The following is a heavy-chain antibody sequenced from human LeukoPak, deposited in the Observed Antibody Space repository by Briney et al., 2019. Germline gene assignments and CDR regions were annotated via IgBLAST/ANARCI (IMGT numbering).Heavy chain of an antibody. V-gene: IGHV1-2*02. CDR1: GYTFTGYY. CDR2: INPNSGGT. CDR3: ASGKYSSSSQFDY. Sequence: ASVKVSCKASGYTFTGYYMHWVRQAPGQGLEWMGWINPNSGGTNYAPKLQGRVTMTRDTSISTAYMELSRLRSDDTAVYYCASGKYSSSSQFDYWGQGTLVTVSS. J-gene: IGHJ4*02. D-gene: IGHD6-6*01.